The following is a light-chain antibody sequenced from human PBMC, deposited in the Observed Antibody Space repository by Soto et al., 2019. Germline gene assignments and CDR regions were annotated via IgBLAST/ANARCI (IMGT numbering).Light chain of an antibody. Sequence: SALPQPLSGSGSPGQSVTVFCTGCSSGVGGYKSVSWFQPHPGKAPQLMIYAVTNRPSGVPDRFSGSKSGNTASLTISGLQAEDEADYYCCSYAGSYTYVFGPGNKVTVL. J-gene: IGLJ1*01. CDR1: SSGVGGYKS. V-gene: IGLV2-11*01. CDR3: CSYAGSYTYV. CDR2: AVT.